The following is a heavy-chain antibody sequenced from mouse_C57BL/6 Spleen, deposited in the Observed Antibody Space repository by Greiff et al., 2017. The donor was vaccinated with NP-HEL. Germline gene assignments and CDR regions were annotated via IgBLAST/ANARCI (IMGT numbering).Heavy chain of an antibody. V-gene: IGHV1-4*01. CDR1: GYTFTSYT. D-gene: IGHD2-12*01. Sequence: VQLVESGAELARPGASVKMSCKASGYTFTSYTMHWVKQRPGQGLEWIGYINPSSGYTKYNQKFKDKATLTADKSSSTAYMQLSSLTSEDSAVYYCASYRGYFDYWGQGTTLTVSS. CDR3: ASYRGYFDY. J-gene: IGHJ2*01. CDR2: INPSSGYT.